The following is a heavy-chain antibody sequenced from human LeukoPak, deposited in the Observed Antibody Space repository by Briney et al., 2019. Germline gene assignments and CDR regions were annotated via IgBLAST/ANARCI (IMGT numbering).Heavy chain of an antibody. Sequence: VASVKVSCKTSGYTFTSYGISWVRQAPGQGLEWMGWISADNGKTNYAQKFQGRVTMTRDTSISTAYMELSRLRSDDTAVYYCARSQRSSHYYYMDVWGKGTTVTISS. CDR1: GYTFTSYG. CDR3: ARSQRSSHYYYMDV. CDR2: ISADNGKT. J-gene: IGHJ6*03. D-gene: IGHD6-13*01. V-gene: IGHV1-18*01.